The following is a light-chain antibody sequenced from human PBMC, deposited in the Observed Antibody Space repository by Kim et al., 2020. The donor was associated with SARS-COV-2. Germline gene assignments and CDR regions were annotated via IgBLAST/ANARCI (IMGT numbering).Light chain of an antibody. CDR2: DVT. CDR3: SAYRTNTALL. Sequence: GQSITISGNGTNSDIGGNNYVSWYQQHPGKAPKLMIYDVTKRPSGVSSRFSGSTSGNTASLTISGLQTEDEAHYYCSAYRTNTALLFGGGTQLTVL. CDR1: NSDIGGNNY. J-gene: IGLJ2*01. V-gene: IGLV2-14*03.